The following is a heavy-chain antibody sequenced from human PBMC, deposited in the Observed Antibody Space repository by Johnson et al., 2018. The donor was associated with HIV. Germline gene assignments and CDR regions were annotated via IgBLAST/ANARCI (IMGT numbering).Heavy chain of an antibody. J-gene: IGHJ3*02. D-gene: IGHD6-19*01. CDR3: ARVQWLILDAFDI. CDR1: GFTLSKHA. Sequence: QVQLVESGGRVVQPGRSLRLSCAASGFTLSKHAMHWVRQAPGKGLEWVTVIWYDGSNKYYAASVKGRFTISRDNSKNTLYLQMNSLRAEDTAVYYCARVQWLILDAFDIWGQGTMVTVSS. V-gene: IGHV3-30*19. CDR2: IWYDGSNK.